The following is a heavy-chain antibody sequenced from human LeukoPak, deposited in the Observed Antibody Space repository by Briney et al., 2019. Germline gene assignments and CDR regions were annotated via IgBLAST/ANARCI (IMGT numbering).Heavy chain of an antibody. Sequence: EASVKVSCKASGGTFSSYAISWVRQAPGQGLEWMGWISAYNGNTNYAQKLQGRVTMTTDTSTSTAYMDLRSLRSDDTAVYYCARDPHSYYYDSSGYKYYFNYWGQGTLVTVSS. J-gene: IGHJ4*02. D-gene: IGHD3-22*01. V-gene: IGHV1-18*01. CDR3: ARDPHSYYYDSSGYKYYFNY. CDR1: GGTFSSYA. CDR2: ISAYNGNT.